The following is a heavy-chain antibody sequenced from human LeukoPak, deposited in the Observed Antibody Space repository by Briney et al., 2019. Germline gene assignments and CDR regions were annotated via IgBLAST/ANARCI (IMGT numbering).Heavy chain of an antibody. CDR1: GFTFSSYA. D-gene: IGHD6-13*01. V-gene: IGHV3-23*01. CDR2: ISGSGGST. J-gene: IGHJ2*01. Sequence: GGSLRPSCAASGFTFSSYAMSWVRQAPGKGLEWVSAISGSGGSTYYADSVKGRFTISRDNSKNTLYLQMNSLRAEDTAVYYCAQQQLDDWYFDLWGRGTLVTVSS. CDR3: AQQQLDDWYFDL.